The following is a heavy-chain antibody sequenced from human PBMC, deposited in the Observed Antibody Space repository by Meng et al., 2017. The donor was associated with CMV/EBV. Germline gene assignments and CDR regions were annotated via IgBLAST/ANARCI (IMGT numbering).Heavy chain of an antibody. CDR3: AKDQWFGELLYYYYGMDV. D-gene: IGHD3-10*01. V-gene: IGHV3-11*04. J-gene: IGHJ6*02. CDR2: ISSSGSTI. Sequence: GESLKISCAASGFTFSDYYMSWIRQAPGKGLEWVSYISSSGSTIYYADSVKGRFTISRDNAKNSLYLQMNSLRAEDTAVYYCAKDQWFGELLYYYYGMDVWGQGTTVTVSS. CDR1: GFTFSDYY.